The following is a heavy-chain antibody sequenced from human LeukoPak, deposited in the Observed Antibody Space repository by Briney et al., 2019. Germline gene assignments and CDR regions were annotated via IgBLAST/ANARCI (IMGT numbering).Heavy chain of an antibody. J-gene: IGHJ4*02. CDR1: GFTFTSSA. CDR2: IVVGSGNT. D-gene: IGHD3-22*01. CDR3: PARSSGYYSTDY. V-gene: IGHV1-58*01. Sequence: EASVKVSCKASGFTFTSSAVQWVRQARGQRLEWIGWIVVGSGNTNYAQKFQERVTITRHMSTSTAYMELSSLRSEDTAVYYCPARSSGYYSTDYWGQGTLVTFSS.